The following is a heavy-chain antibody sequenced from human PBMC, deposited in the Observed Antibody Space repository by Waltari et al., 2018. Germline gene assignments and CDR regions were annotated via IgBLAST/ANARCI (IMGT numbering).Heavy chain of an antibody. CDR1: GGTFSSYA. D-gene: IGHD6-6*01. CDR2: IIPILAIA. Sequence: QVQLVQSGAEVKKPGSSVKVSCKASGGTFSSYAISWVRQAPGQGLEWMGGIIPILAIANYAQQFQGRVTITADEYTSTAYMELSSLRSEDTAVYYCARGGYSSSSGAFDYWGQGTLVTVSS. CDR3: ARGGYSSSSGAFDY. V-gene: IGHV1-69*04. J-gene: IGHJ4*02.